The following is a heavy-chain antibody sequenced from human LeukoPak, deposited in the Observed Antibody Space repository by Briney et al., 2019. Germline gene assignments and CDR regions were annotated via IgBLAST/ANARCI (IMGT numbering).Heavy chain of an antibody. V-gene: IGHV3-74*01. CDR3: ARASGYCSSTSCTHYYGMDV. D-gene: IGHD2-2*01. J-gene: IGHJ6*02. Sequence: GGSLRLSCAASGFTFSSYWMHWVRQAPGKGLVWVSRINSDGSSTSYADSVKGRFTISRDNAKNTLYLQMNSLRAEDTAVYYCARASGYCSSTSCTHYYGMDVWGQGTTVTVSS. CDR2: INSDGSST. CDR1: GFTFSSYW.